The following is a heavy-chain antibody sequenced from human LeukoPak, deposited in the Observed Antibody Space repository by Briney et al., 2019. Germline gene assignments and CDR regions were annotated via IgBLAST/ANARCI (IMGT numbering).Heavy chain of an antibody. J-gene: IGHJ5*02. Sequence: SVKVSCKASGGTFSSYAISWVRQAPGQGLEWMGGIIPIFGTANYAQKFQGRVTITADESTGTAYMELSSLRSEDTAVYYCARGRYYYDSSGYWFDPWGQGTLVTVSS. D-gene: IGHD3-22*01. V-gene: IGHV1-69*13. CDR1: GGTFSSYA. CDR2: IIPIFGTA. CDR3: ARGRYYYDSSGYWFDP.